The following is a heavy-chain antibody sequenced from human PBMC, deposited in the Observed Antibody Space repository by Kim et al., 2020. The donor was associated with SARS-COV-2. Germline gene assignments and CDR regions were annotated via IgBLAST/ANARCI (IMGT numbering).Heavy chain of an antibody. CDR2: ISYDGINK. CDR1: GFTFSSYG. D-gene: IGHD6-19*01. Sequence: GGSLRLSCAASGFTFSSYGMHWVRQAPGKGLEWVAVISYDGINKYYADSVKGRFTISRDNSKNTLYLQMNSLRAEDTAVYYCAIEYSSGWYFFDYWGQGTLVTVSS. V-gene: IGHV3-33*05. J-gene: IGHJ4*02. CDR3: AIEYSSGWYFFDY.